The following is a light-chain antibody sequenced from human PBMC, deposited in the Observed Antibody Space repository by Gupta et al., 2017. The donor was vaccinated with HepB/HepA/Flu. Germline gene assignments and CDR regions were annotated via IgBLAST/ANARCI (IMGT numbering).Light chain of an antibody. CDR1: SLRSYW. Sequence: SSELTPDPAVSVALGQTFRITCQGDSLRSYWVSWYQQKPGQAPVLVIYGRNNRPSGIPDRFSGSSSGNTASLTITGAQAEDEADYYCNSRDSSGNHLVFGGGTKLTVL. J-gene: IGLJ3*02. CDR2: GRN. CDR3: NSRDSSGNHLV. V-gene: IGLV3-19*01.